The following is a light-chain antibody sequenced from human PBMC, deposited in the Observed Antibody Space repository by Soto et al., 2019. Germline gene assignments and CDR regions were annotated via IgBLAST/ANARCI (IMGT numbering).Light chain of an antibody. J-gene: IGKJ1*01. CDR3: QQANSFPWT. Sequence: DIQMTQSPSAMSASVGDRVTITCRASQGISSYLAWYQHKPGKAPKLLIYAAYSLQSGVQSRFSGSGSGTDFTLTIRSLQPEDFATYYCQQANSFPWTFGQGTKV. CDR1: QGISSY. CDR2: AAY. V-gene: IGKV1-12*01.